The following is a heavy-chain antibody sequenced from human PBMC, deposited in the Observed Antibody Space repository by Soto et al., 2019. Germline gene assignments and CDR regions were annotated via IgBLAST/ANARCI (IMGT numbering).Heavy chain of an antibody. CDR3: AKNGGSGSGSYPYFAY. Sequence: QVQLQESGPGLVKPSQTLSLTCTVSGGSISSGGYYWSWVRQRPGTGLEWIGYIYYSGTTYYNPSLKSRVTISVDTSKNQFSLKLSSVTAADTAVYYCAKNGGSGSGSYPYFAYWGQGTLVTVSS. J-gene: IGHJ4*02. V-gene: IGHV4-31*03. D-gene: IGHD3-10*01. CDR1: GGSISSGGYY. CDR2: IYYSGTT.